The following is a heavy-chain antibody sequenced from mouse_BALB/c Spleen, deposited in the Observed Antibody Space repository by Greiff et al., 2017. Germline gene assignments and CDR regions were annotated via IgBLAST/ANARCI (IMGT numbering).Heavy chain of an antibody. Sequence: QVQLKESGPGLVAPSQSLSITCTVSGFSLTGYGVNWVRQPPGKGLEWLGMIWGDGSTDYNSALKSRLSISKDNSKSQVFLKMNSLQTDDTARYYCAREGEEYYFDYWGQGTTLTVSS. CDR1: GFSLTGYG. V-gene: IGHV2-6-7*01. CDR3: AREGEEYYFDY. J-gene: IGHJ2*01. CDR2: IWGDGST.